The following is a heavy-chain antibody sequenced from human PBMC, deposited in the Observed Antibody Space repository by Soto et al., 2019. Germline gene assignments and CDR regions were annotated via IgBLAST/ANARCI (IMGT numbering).Heavy chain of an antibody. CDR3: ARDAGGYDLQINNYYYYYMDV. CDR2: IYYSGST. J-gene: IGHJ6*03. Sequence: SETLSLTCTVSGGSISSYYWSWIRQPPGKGLEWIGYIYYSGSTNYNPSLKSRVTISVDTSKNQFSLKLSSVTAADTAVYYCARDAGGYDLQINNYYYYYMDVWGKGTTVTVSS. CDR1: GGSISSYY. V-gene: IGHV4-59*01. D-gene: IGHD5-12*01.